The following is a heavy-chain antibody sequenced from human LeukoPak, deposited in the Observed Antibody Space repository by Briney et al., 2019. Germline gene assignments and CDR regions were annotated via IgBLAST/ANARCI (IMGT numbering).Heavy chain of an antibody. CDR1: GFTFSSYA. Sequence: GGSLRLSCAASGFTFSSYAMSWVRQAPGKGLEWVSAISGSGGSTYYADSVKGRFTISRDNSKNTLYLQMNSLRAEDTAVYYCARGFVIFGVVMEFDYWGQGTLSPSPQ. J-gene: IGHJ4*02. V-gene: IGHV3-23*01. CDR2: ISGSGGST. D-gene: IGHD3-3*01. CDR3: ARGFVIFGVVMEFDY.